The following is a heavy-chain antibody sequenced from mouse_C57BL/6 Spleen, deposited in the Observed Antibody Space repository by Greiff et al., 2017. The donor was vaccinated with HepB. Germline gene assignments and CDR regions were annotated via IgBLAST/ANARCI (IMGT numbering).Heavy chain of an antibody. CDR2: ISSGSSTI. J-gene: IGHJ3*01. CDR1: GFTFSDYG. CDR3: ASYDPFAY. Sequence: EVKVVESGGGLVKPGGSLKLSCAASGFTFSDYGMHWVRQAPEKGLEWVAYISSGSSTIYYADTVKGRFTISRDNAKNTLFLQMTSLRSEDTAMYYCASYDPFAYWGQGTLVTVSA. D-gene: IGHD2-3*01. V-gene: IGHV5-17*01.